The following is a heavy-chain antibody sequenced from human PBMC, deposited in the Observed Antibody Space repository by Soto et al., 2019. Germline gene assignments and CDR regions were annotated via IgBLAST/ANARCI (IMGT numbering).Heavy chain of an antibody. V-gene: IGHV1-18*01. J-gene: IGHJ5*02. CDR3: ARGTPVWFDP. Sequence: ASVKVSCKASGYTFTNYGISWVRQAPGQGLEWMGWISAYNGNTKYSQKFQGRVTITRDTSASTAYMELSSLRSEDTAVYYCARGTPVWFDPWGQGTLVTVSS. D-gene: IGHD3-10*01. CDR2: ISAYNGNT. CDR1: GYTFTNYG.